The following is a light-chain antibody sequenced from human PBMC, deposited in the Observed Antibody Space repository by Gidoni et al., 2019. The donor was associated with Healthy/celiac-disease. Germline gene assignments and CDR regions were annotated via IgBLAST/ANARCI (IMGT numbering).Light chain of an antibody. Sequence: EIVLTQSPATLSLSPGERATLPCRASQSVSSYIAWFQQKPGQAPRHLTYDASNRATGIPARLSGSASETDFTLTISRLEPEDFAVDYFQPRRNWPPLAFGGGTKVEIK. CDR1: QSVSSY. J-gene: IGKJ4*01. CDR2: DAS. V-gene: IGKV3-11*01. CDR3: QPRRNWPPLA.